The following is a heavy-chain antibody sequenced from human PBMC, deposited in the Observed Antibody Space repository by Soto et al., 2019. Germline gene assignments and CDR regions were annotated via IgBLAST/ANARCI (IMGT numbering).Heavy chain of an antibody. CDR3: AKDMQQLVLLPYYFDY. V-gene: IGHV4-30-2*01. D-gene: IGHD6-6*01. Sequence: LQLQESGSGLVKPSQTLSLTCSVSSDSPNSGGYSWSWIRQPPGKGLEWIGYIYPSGSTSHNPSLKSRVTMSVDRSRSQFSLKLRSVTAADTAVYYCAKDMQQLVLLPYYFDYWGQGTLVTVSS. CDR1: SDSPNSGGYS. CDR2: IYPSGST. J-gene: IGHJ4*02.